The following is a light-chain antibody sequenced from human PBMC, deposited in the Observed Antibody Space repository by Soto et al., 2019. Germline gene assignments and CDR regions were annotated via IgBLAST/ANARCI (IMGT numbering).Light chain of an antibody. Sequence: QPVLTQPPSVSGAPGQRVTISCTGSSSNIGAGYDVHWYQQLPGTAPKLLISGNSNRPSGVPDRFSGSKSGTSASLAITGLQAEDEADYYCQSYDTSLSGSVFGGGTKRPS. CDR3: QSYDTSLSGSV. J-gene: IGLJ2*01. CDR2: GNS. CDR1: SSNIGAGYD. V-gene: IGLV1-40*01.